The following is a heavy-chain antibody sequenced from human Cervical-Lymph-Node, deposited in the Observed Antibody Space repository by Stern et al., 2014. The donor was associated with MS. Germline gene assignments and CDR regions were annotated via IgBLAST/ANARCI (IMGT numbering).Heavy chain of an antibody. J-gene: IGHJ4*02. Sequence: VQLVQSGAEAKKPGESLKISCEGSGYRFTSYWIAWVRQVPGRGLECMGIIYAGDSDVRYSPSFQGQATISVDKSITTAYLQWNSLKASDTAMYYCARRSTTYFDSWGQGTLVTVSS. CDR3: ARRSTTYFDS. D-gene: IGHD1-26*01. V-gene: IGHV5-51*01. CDR1: GYRFTSYW. CDR2: IYAGDSDV.